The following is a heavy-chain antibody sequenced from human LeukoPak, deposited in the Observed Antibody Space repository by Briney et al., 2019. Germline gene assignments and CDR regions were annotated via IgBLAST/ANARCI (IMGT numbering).Heavy chain of an antibody. CDR1: GFTFSSYS. CDR2: ISSSSSYI. Sequence: GGSLRLSCAASGFTFSSYSMNWVRQAPGKGLEWVSSISSSSSYIYYADSVKGRFTISRDNAKNSLYLQMNSLRAEDTAVYYCVRDAVNGSGSYPNWFDPWGQGTLVTVSS. V-gene: IGHV3-21*01. CDR3: VRDAVNGSGSYPNWFDP. D-gene: IGHD3-10*01. J-gene: IGHJ5*02.